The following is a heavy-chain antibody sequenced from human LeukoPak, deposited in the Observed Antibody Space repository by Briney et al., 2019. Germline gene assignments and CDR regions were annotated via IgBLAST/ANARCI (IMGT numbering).Heavy chain of an antibody. CDR3: ARVGLLRSNDY. CDR2: ISSSSTTI. J-gene: IGHJ4*02. D-gene: IGHD4-17*01. V-gene: IGHV3-48*01. Sequence: PGGSLRLSCAASGFTFSSYSMNWVRQAPGKELEWVSYISSSSTTIYYADSVRGRFTISRDNAKNSLYLQMNSLRAEDTAVYYCARVGLLRSNDYWGQGILVTVSS. CDR1: GFTFSSYS.